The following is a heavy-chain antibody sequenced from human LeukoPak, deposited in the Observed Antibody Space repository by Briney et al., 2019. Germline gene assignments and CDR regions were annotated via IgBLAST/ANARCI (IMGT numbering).Heavy chain of an antibody. D-gene: IGHD2-2*01. J-gene: IGHJ4*02. CDR3: ARDGLPVALDK. Sequence: GGSLRLSCAASRFTFSSYSMNWVRQAPGKGLEWVSSISSSGSYIYYADSVKGRFTTSRDNAKNSLYLQMNSLRAEDTAVYYCARDGLPVALDKWGQGTLVTVSS. CDR1: RFTFSSYS. CDR2: ISSSGSYI. V-gene: IGHV3-21*01.